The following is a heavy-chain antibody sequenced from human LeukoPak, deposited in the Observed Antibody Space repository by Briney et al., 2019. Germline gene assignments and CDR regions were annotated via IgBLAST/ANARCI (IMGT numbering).Heavy chain of an antibody. CDR1: GFTFSNAW. J-gene: IGHJ4*02. D-gene: IGHD2-2*01. V-gene: IGHV3-23*01. CDR2: ISGSGDST. Sequence: PGGSLRLSCAASGFTFSNAWMSWVRQAPGKGLEWVSTISGSGDSTYYADSVKGRFTISRDNSKNTLYLQMNSLRAEDTAVYYCVVVVPAAFDYWGQGTLVTVSS. CDR3: VVVVPAAFDY.